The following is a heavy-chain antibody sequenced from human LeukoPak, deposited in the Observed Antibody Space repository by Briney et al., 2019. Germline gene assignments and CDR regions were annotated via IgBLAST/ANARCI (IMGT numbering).Heavy chain of an antibody. J-gene: IGHJ6*04. V-gene: IGHV1-46*01. CDR2: INPSGGST. CDR1: GYTFTSYY. CDR3: ARDLPDMVMTGYRYYCYYGMDV. D-gene: IGHD3-9*01. Sequence: ASVKVSCKASGYTFTSYYMHWVRQAPGQGLEWMGIINPSGGSTSYAQKFQGRVTMTRDTSTSTVYMELSSLRSEDTAVYYCARDLPDMVMTGYRYYCYYGMDVWGKGTTVTVSS.